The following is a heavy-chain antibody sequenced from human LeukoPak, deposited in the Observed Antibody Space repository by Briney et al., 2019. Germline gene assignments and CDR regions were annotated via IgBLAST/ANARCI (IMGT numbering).Heavy chain of an antibody. J-gene: IGHJ4*02. CDR1: GFTFSSYG. CDR2: IRYDGSNK. Sequence: GGSLRLSCAASGFTFSSYGMHWVRQAPGKGLEWVAFIRYDGSNKYYADSVKGRFTISRDNSKNTLYLQMNSLRAEDTAVYYCAKEYGDKGLLAVYWGQGTLVTVSS. D-gene: IGHD2-21*02. V-gene: IGHV3-30*02. CDR3: AKEYGDKGLLAVY.